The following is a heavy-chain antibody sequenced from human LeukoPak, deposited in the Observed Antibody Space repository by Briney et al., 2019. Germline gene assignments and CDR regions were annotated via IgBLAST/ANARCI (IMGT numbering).Heavy chain of an antibody. CDR3: AKALYSSSLSFDY. Sequence: GGSLRLSCAASGFTFDDYAMHWVRQAPGKGLEWVSGISWNSGSIGYADSVKGRFTISRDNAKNYLYLQMNSLIAEDTALYYCAKALYSSSLSFDYWGQGTLVTVSS. V-gene: IGHV3-9*01. J-gene: IGHJ4*02. CDR1: GFTFDDYA. D-gene: IGHD6-6*01. CDR2: ISWNSGSI.